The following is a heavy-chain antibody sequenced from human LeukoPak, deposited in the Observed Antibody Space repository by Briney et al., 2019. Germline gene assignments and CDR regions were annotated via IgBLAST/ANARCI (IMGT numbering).Heavy chain of an antibody. V-gene: IGHV4-4*07. CDR3: ARGKQYAVDY. CDR1: GGSISGSYY. D-gene: IGHD6-19*01. Sequence: SETLSLTCTVSGGSISGSYYWSWIRQPAGKGLEWIGRIYSSGSTNYDPSLKSRVTISVDKSNNQFSLMLNSVTAADKAVYYCARGKQYAVDYWGQGTLVTVSS. CDR2: IYSSGST. J-gene: IGHJ4*02.